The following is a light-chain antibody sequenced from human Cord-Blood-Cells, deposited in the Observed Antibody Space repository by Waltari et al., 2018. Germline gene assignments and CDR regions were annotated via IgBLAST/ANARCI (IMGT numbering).Light chain of an antibody. J-gene: IGKJ4*01. V-gene: IGKV2-28*01. CDR3: MQALQTPLT. Sequence: DVVMTQSPLSLPVTPGEPASISCRSSQSPLHSNGYNDLDWYLQKPGQSPQLLIYLGSNRASGVPDRFSGSGSGTDFTLKISRVEAEDVGVYYCMQALQTPLTFGGGTKVEIK. CDR1: QSPLHSNGYND. CDR2: LGS.